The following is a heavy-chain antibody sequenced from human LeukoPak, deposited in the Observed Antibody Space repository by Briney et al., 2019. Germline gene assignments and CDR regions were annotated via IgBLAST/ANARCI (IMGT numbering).Heavy chain of an antibody. D-gene: IGHD3-10*01. J-gene: IGHJ3*02. CDR2: INDDGSDA. CDR3: ARSGITMIRGAVIGLLTFDI. Sequence: PGGSLRLSCAASGFTFSSYWMTRVRQAPGKGLEWVANINDDGSDANYVDSVKGRFAVSRDNAKNSLYLQMNSLRVEDTAVYYCARSGITMIRGAVIGLLTFDIWGQGTMVTVSS. CDR1: GFTFSSYW. V-gene: IGHV3-7*01.